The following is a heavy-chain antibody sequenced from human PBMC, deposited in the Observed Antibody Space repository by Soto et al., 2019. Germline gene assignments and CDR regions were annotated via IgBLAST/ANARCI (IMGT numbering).Heavy chain of an antibody. CDR2: ILNDGSED. V-gene: IGHV3-33*01. CDR1: GFTFRNYG. D-gene: IGHD3-3*01. Sequence: QMQLVESGGGVVQPGRSLRLSCAASGFTFRNYGMHWVRQAPGKGREWVALILNDGSEDHYRASVKGRFTISRDNSRNSLYLQMNSLRDDDTALYYCVRDDDFGPNALDLWGQGTMVRVSS. J-gene: IGHJ3*01. CDR3: VRDDDFGPNALDL.